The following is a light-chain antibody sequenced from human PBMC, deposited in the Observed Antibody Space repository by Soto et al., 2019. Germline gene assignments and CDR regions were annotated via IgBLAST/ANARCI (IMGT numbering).Light chain of an antibody. Sequence: DIQMTQSPSTLSASVGDRVTITCRASQSISSWLAWYQQKPGKAPKLLIYDASSLESGVPSRFSGSGSGTEFTLTISSLQSDDFATYFCQQYNSVSLLTFGGGTKVDI. V-gene: IGKV1-5*01. CDR3: QQYNSVSLLT. J-gene: IGKJ4*01. CDR2: DAS. CDR1: QSISSW.